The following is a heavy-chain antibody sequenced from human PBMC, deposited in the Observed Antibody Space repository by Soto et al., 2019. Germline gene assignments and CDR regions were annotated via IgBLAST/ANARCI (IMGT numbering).Heavy chain of an antibody. D-gene: IGHD3-10*01. CDR2: IYSGGYT. CDR1: GFTVSNNY. J-gene: IGHJ4*02. CDR3: GTPPGGGGY. Sequence: EVQLVESGGGLIQPGGSLRLSCAVSGFTVSNNYMSWVRQAPGKGLEGVSVIYSGGYTAYGDSVKGRFTISRDNSKNTPIPQIKSPGAAAPGGDFRGTPPGGGGYWGQGTLVTVSS. V-gene: IGHV3-53*01.